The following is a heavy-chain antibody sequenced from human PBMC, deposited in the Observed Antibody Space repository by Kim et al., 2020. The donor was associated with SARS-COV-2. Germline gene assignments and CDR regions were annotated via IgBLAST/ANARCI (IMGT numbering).Heavy chain of an antibody. CDR2: IYHAGST. CDR1: GYSISSCYY. CDR3: VRGISTGGAFDF. Sequence: SETLSLTCTVSGYSISSCYYCGLIRQPPEKLLEWSGTIYHAGSTYNNPPLRRRAIIAVNSTKNQSSLLLTSATAADTAVYYSVRGISTGGAFDFGS. J-gene: IGHJ4*01. V-gene: IGHV4-38-2*02. D-gene: IGHD3-10*01.